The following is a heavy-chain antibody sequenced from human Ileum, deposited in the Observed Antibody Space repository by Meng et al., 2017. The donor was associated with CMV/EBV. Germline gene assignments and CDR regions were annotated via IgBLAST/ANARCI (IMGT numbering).Heavy chain of an antibody. Sequence: SVKVSCKASGGILSSYVISWVRQAPGQGLEWMGRIIPIIGRPHHAQRFQDRVTITADNTTSTVYMELRTLTSEDTAVYFCASDIAGNSYGYDSWGQGTLVTVSS. V-gene: IGHV1-69*04. CDR3: ASDIAGNSYGYDS. D-gene: IGHD5-18*01. CDR2: IIPIIGRP. CDR1: GGILSSYV. J-gene: IGHJ5*01.